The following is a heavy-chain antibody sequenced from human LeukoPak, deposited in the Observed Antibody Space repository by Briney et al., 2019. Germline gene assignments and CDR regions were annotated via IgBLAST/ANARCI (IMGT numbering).Heavy chain of an antibody. V-gene: IGHV1-46*01. CDR2: INPSGGST. J-gene: IGHJ4*02. CDR1: GYTFTSYY. CDR3: ARGGKSYYYDSSGHYQPPHFDY. Sequence: ASVKVSCKASGYTFTSYYMHWVRQAPGQGLEWMGIINPSGGSTSYAQKFQGRVTVTRDTSTSTVYMELSSLRSEDTAVYYCARGGKSYYYDSSGHYQPPHFDYWGQGTLVTVSS. D-gene: IGHD3-22*01.